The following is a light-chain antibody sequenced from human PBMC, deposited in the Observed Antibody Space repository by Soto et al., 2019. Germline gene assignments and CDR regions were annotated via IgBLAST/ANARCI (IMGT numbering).Light chain of an antibody. CDR1: QGISSY. Sequence: AIRMTQSPSSFSASTGDRVTITCRASQGISSYLAWYQQKPGKAPKLLIYAASTLQSGVPSSFSGSGSGTDFTPTISRLQSEDFATYYCQQYYSYPYTFGQGTKLEIK. J-gene: IGKJ2*01. CDR2: AAS. V-gene: IGKV1-8*01. CDR3: QQYYSYPYT.